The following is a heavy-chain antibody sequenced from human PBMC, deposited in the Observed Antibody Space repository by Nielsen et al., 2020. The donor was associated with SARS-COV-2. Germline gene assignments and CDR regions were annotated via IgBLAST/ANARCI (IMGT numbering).Heavy chain of an antibody. Sequence: GESLKISCAASGFTFSNYGMHWVRQAPGKGLEWVAVIWYDGSNKYYADSVKGRFTISRDNSKNTLYLQMNSVRAEDTAMYYCARDRYCSSTSCSQLFDYWGQGTLVTVSS. V-gene: IGHV3-33*01. D-gene: IGHD2-2*01. CDR1: GFTFSNYG. J-gene: IGHJ4*02. CDR3: ARDRYCSSTSCSQLFDY. CDR2: IWYDGSNK.